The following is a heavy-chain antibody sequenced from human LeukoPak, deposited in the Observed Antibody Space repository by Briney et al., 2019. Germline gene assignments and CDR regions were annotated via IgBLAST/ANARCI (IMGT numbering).Heavy chain of an antibody. CDR3: ARGRWLQLRKAPFDY. D-gene: IGHD5-24*01. J-gene: IGHJ4*02. V-gene: IGHV4-34*01. Sequence: GSLRLSCAASGFTFSSYGMHWVRQAPGKGLEWIGEISHSGSTNYNPSLKSRVTISVDTSKNQFSLKLSSVTAADTAVYYCARGRWLQLRKAPFDYWGQGTLVTVSS. CDR2: ISHSGST. CDR1: GFTFSSYG.